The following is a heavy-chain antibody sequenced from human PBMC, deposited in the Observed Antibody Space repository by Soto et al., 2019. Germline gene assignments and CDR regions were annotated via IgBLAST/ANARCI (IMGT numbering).Heavy chain of an antibody. Sequence: GESLKISCKGSGYSFSTYSIGWVRQMPGKGLEWMGNIHSGDSNARYSPSFQGQVTISVDKSISTAYLQMNSLRAEDTAVYYCARAPITMIVVAKPYFDYWGQGTLVTVSS. CDR2: IHSGDSNA. D-gene: IGHD3-22*01. J-gene: IGHJ4*02. CDR3: ARAPITMIVVAKPYFDY. V-gene: IGHV5-51*01. CDR1: GYSFSTYS.